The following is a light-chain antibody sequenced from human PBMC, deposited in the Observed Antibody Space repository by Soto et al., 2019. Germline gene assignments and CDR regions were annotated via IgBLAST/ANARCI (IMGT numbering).Light chain of an antibody. J-gene: IGKJ5*01. Sequence: DVVRTQSPLSLPVTLGQPASISCRSNQSLVHSDGIAYFSWFQQRPGRSQRRLIYKVYNRDSGVQARFSGSGSGTDFALKIRRLEAEDVGVYYCMQGTHWPITFGQGTRLE. CDR1: QSLVHSDGIAY. V-gene: IGKV2-30*02. CDR2: KVY. CDR3: MQGTHWPIT.